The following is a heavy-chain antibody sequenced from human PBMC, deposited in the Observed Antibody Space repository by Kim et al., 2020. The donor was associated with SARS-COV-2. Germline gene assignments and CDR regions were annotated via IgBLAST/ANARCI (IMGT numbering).Heavy chain of an antibody. V-gene: IGHV3-33*01. CDR3: ARGGYSYGYVTGC. Sequence: ADSVKSRFTISKDNSKNTLYLQMNSLRAEDTAVYYCARGGYSYGYVTGCWGQGTLVTVSS. J-gene: IGHJ4*02. D-gene: IGHD5-18*01.